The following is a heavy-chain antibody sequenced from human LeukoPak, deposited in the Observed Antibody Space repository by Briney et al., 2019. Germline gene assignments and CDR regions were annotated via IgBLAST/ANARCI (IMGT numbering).Heavy chain of an antibody. CDR1: GGSISSSSYY. CDR3: ARERAYGWEPLPRYFDL. J-gene: IGHJ2*01. D-gene: IGHD1-26*01. CDR2: IYTSGGI. Sequence: SETLSLTCTVSGGSISSSSYYWGWIRQPPGKGLEWIGRIYTSGGINYNPSLKSRVTMSGDTSKKQFSLKLTSVTAADTAVYYCARERAYGWEPLPRYFDLWGRGTLVTVSS. V-gene: IGHV4-39*07.